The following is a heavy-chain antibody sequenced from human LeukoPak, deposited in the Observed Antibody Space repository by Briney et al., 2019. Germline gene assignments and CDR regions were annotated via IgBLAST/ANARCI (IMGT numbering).Heavy chain of an antibody. D-gene: IGHD5-12*01. CDR2: IKEDGSDK. V-gene: IGHV3-7*01. Sequence: PGGSLRLSCAASGFTFSTYWMSWVRQAPGKGLEWVGNIKEDGSDKYYGDSVKGRFTISRDNAKNSLYLQMSSLRAEDTAVYYCARDAPGYGGYGDWGQGILVTVSS. CDR1: GFTFSTYW. J-gene: IGHJ4*02. CDR3: ARDAPGYGGYGD.